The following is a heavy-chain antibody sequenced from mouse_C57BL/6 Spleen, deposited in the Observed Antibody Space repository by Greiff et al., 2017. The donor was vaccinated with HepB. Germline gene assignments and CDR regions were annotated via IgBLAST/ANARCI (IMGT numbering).Heavy chain of an antibody. D-gene: IGHD4-1*01. V-gene: IGHV5-4*01. CDR2: ISDGGSYT. Sequence: EVQGVESGGGLVKPGGSLKLSCAASGFTFSSYAMSWVRQTPEKRLEWVATISDGGSYTYYPDNVKGRFTISRDNAKNNLYLQMSHLKSEDTAMYYCARDRLGLGFAYWGQGTLVTVSA. CDR1: GFTFSSYA. J-gene: IGHJ3*01. CDR3: ARDRLGLGFAY.